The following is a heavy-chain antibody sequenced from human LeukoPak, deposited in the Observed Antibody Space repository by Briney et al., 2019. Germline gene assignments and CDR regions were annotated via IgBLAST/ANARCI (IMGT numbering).Heavy chain of an antibody. CDR2: ISYDGSNK. CDR3: ARGTYSCLDY. Sequence: GGSLRLSCAASGFTFSSYAMHWVRQAPGKGLEWVAVISYDGSNKYYADSVKGRFTISRDNSKNTLYLQMNSLRAEDTAVYYCARGTYSCLDYWGQGTLVTGSS. CDR1: GFTFSSYA. V-gene: IGHV3-30-3*01. D-gene: IGHD2-15*01. J-gene: IGHJ4*02.